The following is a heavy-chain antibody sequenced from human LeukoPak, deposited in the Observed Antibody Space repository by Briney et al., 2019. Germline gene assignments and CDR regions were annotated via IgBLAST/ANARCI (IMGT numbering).Heavy chain of an antibody. CDR2: ITSSGTYI. V-gene: IGHV3-21*01. J-gene: IGHJ4*02. Sequence: GGSLRLSCATSGFTFNNYNMNWVRQAPGRALEWVSSITSSGTYIFYADSVKGRFTISRDNAKNSLYLQMNSLGPEDTAVYYCAREYSSSYSDYWGQGTLVTVSS. CDR1: GFTFNNYN. CDR3: AREYSSSYSDY. D-gene: IGHD6-6*01.